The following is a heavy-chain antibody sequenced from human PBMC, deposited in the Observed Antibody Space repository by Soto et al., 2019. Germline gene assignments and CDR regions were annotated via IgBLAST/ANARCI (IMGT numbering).Heavy chain of an antibody. Sequence: GGSLRLSCAASGFTFSSYAMSWVRQAPGKGLEWVSAISGSGGSTYYADSVKGRFTISRDNSKNTLYLQMNSLRAEDTAVYYCAKDRVGLRRYCSSTSCSLDAFDIWGQGTMVTVSS. CDR3: AKDRVGLRRYCSSTSCSLDAFDI. CDR1: GFTFSSYA. V-gene: IGHV3-23*01. CDR2: ISGSGGST. D-gene: IGHD2-2*01. J-gene: IGHJ3*02.